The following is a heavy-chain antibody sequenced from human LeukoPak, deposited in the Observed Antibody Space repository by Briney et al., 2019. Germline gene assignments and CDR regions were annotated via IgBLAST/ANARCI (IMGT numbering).Heavy chain of an antibody. CDR3: ARDPYYDFWSGYYLMDV. Sequence: SQTLSLTCTVSGGSISSGSYYWSWIRQPAGKGLEWIGRTYTSGSTNYNPSLKSRVTISVDTSKNQFSLKLSSVTAADTAVYYCARDPYYDFWSGYYLMDVWGKGTTVTVSS. V-gene: IGHV4-61*02. D-gene: IGHD3-3*01. CDR1: GGSISSGSYY. J-gene: IGHJ6*04. CDR2: TYTSGST.